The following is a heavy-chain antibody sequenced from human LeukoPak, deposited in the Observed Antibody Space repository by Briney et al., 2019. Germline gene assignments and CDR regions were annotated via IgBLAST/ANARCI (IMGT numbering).Heavy chain of an antibody. CDR3: VRDLMTTNWFDP. CDR2: INTVGSST. J-gene: IGHJ5*02. CDR1: GFTFSRYW. D-gene: IGHD4-11*01. Sequence: PGGSLRLSCAASGFTFSRYWMHWVRQAPGRGLVWVSYINTVGSSTTYADSVKGRFTISRDNAKNTLYLQMNSLRAEDTAVYYCVRDLMTTNWFDPWGRGTLVTVSS. V-gene: IGHV3-74*01.